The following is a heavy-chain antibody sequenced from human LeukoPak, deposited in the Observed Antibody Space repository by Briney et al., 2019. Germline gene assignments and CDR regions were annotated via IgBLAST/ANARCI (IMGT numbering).Heavy chain of an antibody. D-gene: IGHD1-26*01. Sequence: GGSLRLSCAASGFTFSSYSMNWVRQAPGKGLEWVSYISSSSSTIYYADSVKGRFTISRDNAKNSLYPQMDSLRAEDTAVYYCAREIPGATTPWFDPWGQGTLVTVSS. CDR1: GFTFSSYS. CDR2: ISSSSSTI. V-gene: IGHV3-48*04. CDR3: AREIPGATTPWFDP. J-gene: IGHJ5*02.